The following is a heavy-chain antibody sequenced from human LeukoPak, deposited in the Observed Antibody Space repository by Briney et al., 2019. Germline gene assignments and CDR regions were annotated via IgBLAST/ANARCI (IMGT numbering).Heavy chain of an antibody. CDR2: IKHSGST. J-gene: IGHJ5*01. CDR1: GGSFSGYY. D-gene: IGHD2-15*01. Sequence: SETLSLTCAVYGGSFSGYYWTWIRQPPGKGLEWIGEIKHSGSTNYNPSLKSRVTVSADTSKHQFSLKLSSVTAADTAVYYCARVWIYCTGGSCYSSWFDSWGQGTLVTVSS. V-gene: IGHV4-34*01. CDR3: ARVWIYCTGGSCYSSWFDS.